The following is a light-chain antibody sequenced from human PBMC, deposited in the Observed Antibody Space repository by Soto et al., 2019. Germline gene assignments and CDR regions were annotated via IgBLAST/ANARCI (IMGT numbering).Light chain of an antibody. CDR2: ADN. Sequence: QSVLTQTPSVSGAPEQKITMSCTGSSSNIGAGYDVHWYQQVPGAAPRLLIYADNNRPSGVPDRFSASKSGTSASLAITGLQGEDEANYYCQSYDTSLSGVIFGAGTQLTVL. J-gene: IGLJ7*01. V-gene: IGLV1-40*01. CDR1: SSNIGAGYD. CDR3: QSYDTSLSGVI.